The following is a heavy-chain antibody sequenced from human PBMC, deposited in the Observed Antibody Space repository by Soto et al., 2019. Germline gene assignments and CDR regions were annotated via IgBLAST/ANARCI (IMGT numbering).Heavy chain of an antibody. J-gene: IGHJ6*02. CDR3: ACVAPTIFGAQFHHNLVDV. D-gene: IGHD3-3*01. V-gene: IGHV3-11*06. CDR1: GFKFSDYH. Sequence: QVQLVQSGGGLVKPGGSLRLSCAASGFKFSDYHMSWIRQAQGKGLEWISYISSSGSYTTYTDSVKGRFTISRDNARSAPYLQMHGLRGEDTAVYYCACVAPTIFGAQFHHNLVDVWGRGTTVTVAS. CDR2: ISSSGSYT.